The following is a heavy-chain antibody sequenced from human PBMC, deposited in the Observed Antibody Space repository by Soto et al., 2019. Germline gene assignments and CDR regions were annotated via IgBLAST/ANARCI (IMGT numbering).Heavy chain of an antibody. D-gene: IGHD7-27*01. CDR2: ISGGGVNT. J-gene: IGHJ2*01. Sequence: PGGSLRLSCAASGFDFGRHALHCVRQAPGEGLEWVSSISGGGVNTYYADSVKGRFTTTRDTIKNTVFLQMNTLRVEDTAVYYRVKDQTGDLVWYFNLWGRGTLVTVSS. V-gene: IGHV3-23*01. CDR1: GFDFGRHA. CDR3: VKDQTGDLVWYFNL.